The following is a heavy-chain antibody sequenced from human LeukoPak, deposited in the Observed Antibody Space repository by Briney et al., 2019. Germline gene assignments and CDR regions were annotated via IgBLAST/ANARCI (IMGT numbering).Heavy chain of an antibody. D-gene: IGHD6-13*01. J-gene: IGHJ6*02. CDR3: AREKVRLGSSWYVTEYGMDV. Sequence: KPSETLSLTCTVSGGSISSYYWSWIRQPAGKGLEWIGRIYTSGSTNYNPSLKSRVTISVDTSKNQFSLKLSSVTAADTAVYYCAREKVRLGSSWYVTEYGMDVWGQGTTVTVSS. CDR2: IYTSGST. CDR1: GGSISSYY. V-gene: IGHV4-4*07.